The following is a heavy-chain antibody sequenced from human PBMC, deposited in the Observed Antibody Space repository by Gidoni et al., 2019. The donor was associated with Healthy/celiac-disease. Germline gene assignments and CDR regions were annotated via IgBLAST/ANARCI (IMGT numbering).Heavy chain of an antibody. CDR1: GGSISSYY. CDR3: ASAYYYDTRGAFDI. V-gene: IGHV4-59*01. J-gene: IGHJ3*02. D-gene: IGHD3-22*01. Sequence: QVQLQESGPGLVKPSETLSLTCTVAGGSISSYYWSWIRPPPGKGLEWIGYIYYSGSTNYNPSLKSRVTISVDTSKNQFSLKLSSVTAADTAVYYCASAYYYDTRGAFDIWGQGTMVTVFS. CDR2: IYYSGST.